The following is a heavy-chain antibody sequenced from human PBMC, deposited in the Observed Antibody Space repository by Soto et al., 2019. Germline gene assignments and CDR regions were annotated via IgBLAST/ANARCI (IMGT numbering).Heavy chain of an antibody. CDR1: GGSISSSSYY. D-gene: IGHD3-22*01. V-gene: IGHV4-39*02. Sequence: ETLSLTCTVSGGSISSSSYYWGWIRQPPGKGLEWIGSIYHGGSTYYNPSLNSRVTLSIDMTNNHVSLILNSVTAADTAVYYCARVGPWVPYYYDSSPYTFENWFDPWGQGTLVTVSS. CDR2: IYHGGST. CDR3: ARVGPWVPYYYDSSPYTFENWFDP. J-gene: IGHJ5*02.